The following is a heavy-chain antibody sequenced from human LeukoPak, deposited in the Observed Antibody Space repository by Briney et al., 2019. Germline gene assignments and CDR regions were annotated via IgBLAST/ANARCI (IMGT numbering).Heavy chain of an antibody. Sequence: ASVKVSCKTSGYSENFYGITWVRQVAGQGLEWMGWISAQHGQTEYAPKSQDRVTMTTDTYTNTAYMELRSLRSDDTAVYYCAGSLGYCTSNVCYLKYWGQGTLVTASS. CDR1: GYSENFYG. J-gene: IGHJ4*02. CDR3: AGSLGYCTSNVCYLKY. CDR2: ISAQHGQT. D-gene: IGHD2-8*01. V-gene: IGHV1-18*01.